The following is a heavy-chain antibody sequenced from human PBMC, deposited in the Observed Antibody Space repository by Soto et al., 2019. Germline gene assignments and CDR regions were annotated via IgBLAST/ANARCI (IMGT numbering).Heavy chain of an antibody. V-gene: IGHV3-23*01. J-gene: IGHJ4*02. Sequence: PXGSLRLSCAASGXTFSSYSMSWVRQAPGKGLEWVSAISGSGGSTYYADSVKCRSTISRDNSKNTLYLQMNSLSAEDTDVYYCAKSEENSTPPLDYWGQGTLVTVSS. CDR1: GXTFSSYS. CDR2: ISGSGGST. CDR3: AKSEENSTPPLDY.